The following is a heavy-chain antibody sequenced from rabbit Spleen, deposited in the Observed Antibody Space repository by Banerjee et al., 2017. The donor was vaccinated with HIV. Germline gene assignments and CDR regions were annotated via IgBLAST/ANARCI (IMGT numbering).Heavy chain of an antibody. V-gene: IGHV1S40*01. CDR3: ARDTSSSFSSYGMDL. Sequence: QSLEESGGGLVKPGASLTLTCTASGFSFTYIDYLCWVRQPPGKGPEWIACVAAGVSFTTYYATWAKGRSTISKPPSTTVTLQMTSLTAADTATYFCARDTSSSFSSYGMDLWGQGTLVTVS. CDR2: VAAGVSFTT. J-gene: IGHJ6*01. CDR1: GFSFTYIDY. D-gene: IGHD1-1*01.